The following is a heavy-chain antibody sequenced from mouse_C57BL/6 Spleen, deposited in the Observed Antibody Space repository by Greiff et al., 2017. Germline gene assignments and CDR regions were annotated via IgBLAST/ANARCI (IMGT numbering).Heavy chain of an antibody. V-gene: IGHV1-42*01. Sequence: EVQLQQSGPELVKPGASVKISCKASGYSFTGYYMNWVKQSPEKSLEWIGEINPSTGGTTYNQKFKAKATLTVDKSSSTAYMQLKSLTSEDSAVYYCASSSRAWFAYWGQGTLVTVSA. CDR3: ASSSRAWFAY. CDR2: INPSTGGT. CDR1: GYSFTGYY. J-gene: IGHJ3*01. D-gene: IGHD1-1*01.